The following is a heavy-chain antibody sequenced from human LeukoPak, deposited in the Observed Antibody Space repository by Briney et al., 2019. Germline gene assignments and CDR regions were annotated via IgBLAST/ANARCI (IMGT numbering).Heavy chain of an antibody. Sequence: PGGSLRLSCAASGFTFSSYGMHWVRQAPGKGLEWVAFIRYDGSNKYYADSVKGRFTISRDNSKNTLYLQMNSLRAEDTAVYYCATSGGIAAAGLVFWGQGTLVTVSS. J-gene: IGHJ4*02. D-gene: IGHD6-13*01. CDR1: GFTFSSYG. V-gene: IGHV3-30*02. CDR3: ATSGGIAAAGLVF. CDR2: IRYDGSNK.